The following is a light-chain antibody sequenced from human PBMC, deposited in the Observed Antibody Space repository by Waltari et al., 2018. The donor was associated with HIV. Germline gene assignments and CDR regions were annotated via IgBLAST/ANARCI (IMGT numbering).Light chain of an antibody. Sequence: DIQMTQSPFFLSASVGDRVTVTCRASENINNFVNWFQQKPGRAPNLLIYRASTLQRGVPPRFSGRGSGTDFTLTISSLQPEEFAIYYCLQTYNPPRTFGPGTKVEIK. J-gene: IGKJ3*01. CDR1: ENINNF. V-gene: IGKV1-39*01. CDR3: LQTYNPPRT. CDR2: RAS.